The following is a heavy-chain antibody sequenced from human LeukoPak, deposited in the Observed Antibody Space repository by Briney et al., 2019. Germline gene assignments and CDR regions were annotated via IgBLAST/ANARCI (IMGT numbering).Heavy chain of an antibody. CDR3: ARDRVPAAPGAFDI. CDR1: GFTFSIYA. CDR2: ISGSGGTA. J-gene: IGHJ3*02. D-gene: IGHD2-2*01. V-gene: IGHV3-23*01. Sequence: GGSLRLSCAASGFTFSIYAMSWVRQAPGKGLEWVSAISGSGGTAYYADSVKGRFTISRDNAKNSLYLQMNSLRAEDTAVYYCARDRVPAAPGAFDIWGQGTIVTVSS.